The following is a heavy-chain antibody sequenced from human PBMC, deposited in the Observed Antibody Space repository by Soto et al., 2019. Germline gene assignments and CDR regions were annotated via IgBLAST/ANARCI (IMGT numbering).Heavy chain of an antibody. D-gene: IGHD5-12*01. CDR3: ARHGGRGYDYFDY. Sequence: PEARSRTCPVSGGTIRRYYWSWIRQPPGKGLEWIGYIYYSGSTNYNPSLKSRVTISVDTSKNQFSLKLSSVTAADTAVYFCARHGGRGYDYFDYWGQGTPVIVS. CDR1: GGTIRRYY. J-gene: IGHJ4*02. V-gene: IGHV4-59*08. CDR2: IYYSGST.